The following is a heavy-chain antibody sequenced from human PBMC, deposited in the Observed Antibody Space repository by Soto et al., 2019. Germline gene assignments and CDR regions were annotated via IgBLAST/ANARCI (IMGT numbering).Heavy chain of an antibody. CDR2: IDPSDSYT. D-gene: IGHD6-13*01. V-gene: IGHV5-10-1*01. Sequence: GGSRKISWKGSGYSFTSYWSSWGRQMPGKGLEWMGRIDPSDSYTNYSPSFQGHVTISADKSISTAYLQWSSLKASDTAMYYCARRAAAGLYYYYGMDVWGQGTTVTVSS. CDR3: ARRAAAGLYYYYGMDV. J-gene: IGHJ6*02. CDR1: GYSFTSYW.